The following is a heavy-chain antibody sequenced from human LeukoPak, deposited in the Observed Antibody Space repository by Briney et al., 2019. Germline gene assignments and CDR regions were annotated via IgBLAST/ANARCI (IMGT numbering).Heavy chain of an antibody. CDR2: INHSGST. CDR1: GGSFSGYY. CDR3: ARVGVKRYCSSTSCQGGAYYYYMDV. V-gene: IGHV4-34*01. J-gene: IGHJ6*03. D-gene: IGHD2-2*01. Sequence: SETLSLTCAVYGGSFSGYYWSWIRQPPGKGLEWIGEINHSGSTNYNPSLKSRVTISVDTSKNQFSLKLSSVTAADTAVYYCARVGVKRYCSSTSCQGGAYYYYMDVWGKGTTVTVSS.